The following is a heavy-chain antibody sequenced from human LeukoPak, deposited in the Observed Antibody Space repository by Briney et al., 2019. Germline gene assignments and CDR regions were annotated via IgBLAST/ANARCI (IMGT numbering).Heavy chain of an antibody. V-gene: IGHV3-7*01. J-gene: IGHJ4*02. Sequence: SGGSLRLSCAASGFIFKKYWMNWVRQVPGKGLEFLANIKEDGSETYYADSVKGRFTISRDNPKNLLFLQINSLRVEDTAVYYCARETPRRGETRDGYRWGQGTVVTVSS. D-gene: IGHD5-24*01. CDR1: GFIFKKYW. CDR2: IKEDGSET. CDR3: ARETPRRGETRDGYR.